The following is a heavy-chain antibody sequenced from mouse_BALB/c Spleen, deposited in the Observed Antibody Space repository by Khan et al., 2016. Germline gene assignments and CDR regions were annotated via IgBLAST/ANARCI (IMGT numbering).Heavy chain of an antibody. CDR1: GYSITSDYA. CDR3: ARYDYGSSYFDY. V-gene: IGHV3-2*02. D-gene: IGHD1-1*01. CDR2: ISYSGST. J-gene: IGHJ2*01. Sequence: EVQLQESGPGLVKPSQSLSLTCTVTGYSITSDYAWNWIRQFPGNKLEWMGYISYSGSTNYNPTLKSRISITRDKSKNQFFLQLNTVTTEDTATYYCARYDYGSSYFDYWGHGTTRTVSS.